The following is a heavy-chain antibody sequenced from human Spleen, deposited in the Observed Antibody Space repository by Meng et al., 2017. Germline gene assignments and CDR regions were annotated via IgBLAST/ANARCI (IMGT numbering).Heavy chain of an antibody. D-gene: IGHD4-11*01. J-gene: IGHJ4*02. V-gene: IGHV4-34*01. CDR2: INHSGST. Sequence: QLRLCRGAAGLLKPSETLSLTGVGSGGSFSDYYWGWIRQPPGKGLEWIGEINHSGSTNYNPSLESRATISVDTSQNNLSLKLSSVTAADSAVYYCARGPTTMAHDFDYWGQGTLVTVSS. CDR1: GGSFSDYY. CDR3: ARGPTTMAHDFDY.